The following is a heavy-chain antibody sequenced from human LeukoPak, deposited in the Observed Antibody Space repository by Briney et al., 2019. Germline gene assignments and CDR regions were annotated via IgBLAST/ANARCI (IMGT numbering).Heavy chain of an antibody. D-gene: IGHD2-2*01. CDR3: ASTHCASPSCYSYYYSGLDV. CDR1: GGSISSGTYH. J-gene: IGHJ6*02. CDR2: IYNSGSA. Sequence: SQTLSLTCAVSGGSISSGTYHWNWIRQHPGKGLEWIGHIYNSGSAYYNPSLMSRVSISIDTSENQFSLKLSSVTAADTAVYYCASTHCASPSCYSYYYSGLDVWGQGTTVIVSS. V-gene: IGHV4-31*11.